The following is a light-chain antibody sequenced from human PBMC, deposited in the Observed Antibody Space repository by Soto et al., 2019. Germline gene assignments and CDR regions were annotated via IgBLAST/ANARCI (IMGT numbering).Light chain of an antibody. CDR2: AAS. V-gene: IGKV1-39*01. Sequence: DIQMTQSPSSLSASVGDRVTITCRASQSISAYLNWYQQKPGKAPNLLIYAASSLQSGVPSRFSASGSGTDFTLTITNLQPADLATYYCQQSYNTPRTFGGGTKVEIK. CDR1: QSISAY. CDR3: QQSYNTPRT. J-gene: IGKJ4*01.